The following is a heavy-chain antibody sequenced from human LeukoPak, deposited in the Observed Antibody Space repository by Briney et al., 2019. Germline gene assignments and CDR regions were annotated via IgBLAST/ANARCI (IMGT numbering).Heavy chain of an antibody. V-gene: IGHV4-39*07. Sequence: SETLSLTCTVSGGSISSSSYYWGWIRQPPGKGLEWIGSVYYSGSTYYNPSLKRRVTISVDTSKNQFSLKLTSVTAADTAVYYCARVHDSSGYKYYFDYWGQGTLVTVSS. CDR1: GGSISSSSYY. CDR2: VYYSGST. CDR3: ARVHDSSGYKYYFDY. J-gene: IGHJ4*02. D-gene: IGHD3-22*01.